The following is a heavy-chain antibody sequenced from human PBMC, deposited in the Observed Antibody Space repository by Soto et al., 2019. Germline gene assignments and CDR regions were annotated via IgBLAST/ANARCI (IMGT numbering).Heavy chain of an antibody. CDR2: ISGSGGST. CDR3: AKDASPGYCSGCSFYWRPQCFAH. V-gene: IGHV3-23*01. CDR1: GFTFSSYA. J-gene: IGHJ4*02. D-gene: IGHD2-15*01. Sequence: LRLSCAASGFTFSSYAMSWVRQAPGKGLEWVSAISGSGGSTYYADSVKGRFTISRDNSKNTLYLQMNSLRAEDTAVYYCAKDASPGYCSGCSFYWRPQCFAHCAQRTL.